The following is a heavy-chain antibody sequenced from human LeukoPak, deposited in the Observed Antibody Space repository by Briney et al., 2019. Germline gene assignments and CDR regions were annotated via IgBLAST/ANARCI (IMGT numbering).Heavy chain of an antibody. CDR3: ARFIAAPHYFDY. CDR2: ISSSRSYI. J-gene: IGHJ4*02. D-gene: IGHD6-13*01. CDR1: GFTFSSYW. Sequence: GGSLRLSCAASGFTFSSYWMSWVRQAPGKGLEWVSFISSSRSYIYYADSVKGRFTISRDNAKNSLYLQMNSLRAEDTAVYYCARFIAAPHYFDYWGRGTLVTVSS. V-gene: IGHV3-21*01.